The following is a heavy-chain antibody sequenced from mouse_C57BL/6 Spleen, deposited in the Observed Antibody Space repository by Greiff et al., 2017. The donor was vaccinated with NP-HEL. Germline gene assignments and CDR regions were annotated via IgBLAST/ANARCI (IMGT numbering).Heavy chain of an antibody. CDR1: GFTFSSYG. D-gene: IGHD4-1*01. CDR2: ISSGGSYT. V-gene: IGHV5-6*01. Sequence: EVQGVESGGDLVKPGGSLKLSCAASGFTFSSYGMSWVRQTPDKRLEWVATISSGGSYTYYPDSVKGRFTISRDNAKNTLYLQMSSLKSEDTAMYYCARQLGRNYFDYWGQGTTLTVSS. CDR3: ARQLGRNYFDY. J-gene: IGHJ2*01.